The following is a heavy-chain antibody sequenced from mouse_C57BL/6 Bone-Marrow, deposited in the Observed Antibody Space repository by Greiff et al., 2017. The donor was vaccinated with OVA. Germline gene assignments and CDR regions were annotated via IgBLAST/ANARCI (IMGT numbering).Heavy chain of an antibody. CDR1: GYTFTDYY. CDR3: ARGSYNYFDY. CDR2: IYPGSGNT. V-gene: IGHV1-76*01. D-gene: IGHD1-1*02. Sequence: LQQSGAELVRPGASVKLSCKASGYTFTDYYINWVKQRPGQGLEWIARIYPGSGNTYYNEKFKGKATLTAEKSSSTAYMQLSSLTSEDSAVYFCARGSYNYFDYWGQGTTLTVSS. J-gene: IGHJ2*01.